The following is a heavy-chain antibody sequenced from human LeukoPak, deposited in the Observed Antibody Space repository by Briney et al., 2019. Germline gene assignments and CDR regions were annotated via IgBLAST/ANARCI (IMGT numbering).Heavy chain of an antibody. Sequence: PGGSLRLSCAASGFTFDDYAMHWVRQAPGKGLEWVSGISWNSGSIGYADSVKGRFTISRDNAKNSLYLQMNSLRAEDTALYYCAKDSSRLDYGAIFGYWGQGTLVTVSS. J-gene: IGHJ4*02. CDR3: AKDSSRLDYGAIFGY. CDR2: ISWNSGSI. V-gene: IGHV3-9*01. CDR1: GFTFDDYA. D-gene: IGHD4-17*01.